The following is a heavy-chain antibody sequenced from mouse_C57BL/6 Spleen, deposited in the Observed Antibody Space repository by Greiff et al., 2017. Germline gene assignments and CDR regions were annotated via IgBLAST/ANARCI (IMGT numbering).Heavy chain of an antibody. CDR2: IYPGSGST. V-gene: IGHV1-55*01. CDR1: GYTFTSYW. Sequence: VQLQESGAELVKPGASVKMSCKASGYTFTSYWITWVKPRPGQGLEWIGDIYPGSGSTNYNEKFKSKATLTVDTSSSTAYMQLSSLTSEDSAVYYCARRTEGDAMDYWGQGTSVTVSS. CDR3: ARRTEGDAMDY. J-gene: IGHJ4*01.